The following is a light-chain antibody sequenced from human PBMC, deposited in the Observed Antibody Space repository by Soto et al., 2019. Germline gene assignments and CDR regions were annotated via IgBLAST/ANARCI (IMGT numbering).Light chain of an antibody. J-gene: IGKJ1*01. CDR2: DVS. V-gene: IGKV1-5*01. CDR3: QEYTTYSRT. CDR1: QSVSRW. Sequence: DIQMTQSPSTLSASVGDRVTITCRASQSVSRWLAWYQQKPGKVPTVLIYDVSTLQSGVPSRFSGGGSGTEFVLSISRLQPDDFATYYCQEYTTYSRTFGQGTKVDIK.